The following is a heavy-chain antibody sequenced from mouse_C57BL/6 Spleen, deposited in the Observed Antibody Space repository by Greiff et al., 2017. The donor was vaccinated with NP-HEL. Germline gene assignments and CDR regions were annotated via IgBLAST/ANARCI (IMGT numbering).Heavy chain of an antibody. V-gene: IGHV1-4*01. D-gene: IGHD3-2*02. CDR3: AKTAQAAWFAY. CDR2: INPSSGYT. CDR1: GYTFTSYT. Sequence: VHLVESGAELARPGASVKMSCKASGYTFTSYTMHWVKQRPGQGLEWIGYINPSSGYTKYNQKFKDKATLTADKSSSTAYMQLSSLTSEDSAVYYCAKTAQAAWFAYWGQGTLVTVSA. J-gene: IGHJ3*01.